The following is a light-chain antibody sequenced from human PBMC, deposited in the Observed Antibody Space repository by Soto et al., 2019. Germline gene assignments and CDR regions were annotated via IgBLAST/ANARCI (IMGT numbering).Light chain of an antibody. J-gene: IGKJ4*01. CDR2: AAS. V-gene: IGKV1-9*01. CDR1: QGISSY. Sequence: DIQLTQSPSFLSASVGDRVTITCRASQGISSYLAWYQQKPGKAPNLLIYAASTLQSGVPSRFSGSGSGTDFTLTISSLQPEDSATYHCQQLDTYPLTFGGGTKVEI. CDR3: QQLDTYPLT.